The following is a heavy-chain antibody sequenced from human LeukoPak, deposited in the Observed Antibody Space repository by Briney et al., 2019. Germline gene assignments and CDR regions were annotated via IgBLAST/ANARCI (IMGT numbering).Heavy chain of an antibody. V-gene: IGHV4-39*07. CDR3: ARSHNHYDFWSGYYTNDAFDI. Sequence: PSETLSLTCTVSGGSISSSSYYWGWIRQPPGKGLEWIGSIYYSGSTYYNPSLKSRVTISVDTSKNQFSLKLSSVTVADTAVYYCARSHNHYDFWSGYYTNDAFDIWGQGTMVTVSS. CDR1: GGSISSSSYY. CDR2: IYYSGST. D-gene: IGHD3-3*01. J-gene: IGHJ3*02.